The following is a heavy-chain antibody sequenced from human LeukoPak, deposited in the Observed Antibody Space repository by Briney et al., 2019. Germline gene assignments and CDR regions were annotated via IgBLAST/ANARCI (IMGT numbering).Heavy chain of an antibody. CDR1: GFTFTNYW. CDR2: VDGGGTGT. V-gene: IGHV3-74*01. Sequence: GGSLRLSCGASGFTFTNYWMHWVHQAPGKGLVWVSRVDGGGTGTSYADSVKGRFTISRDNAKNTVYLQMNSLRAEDTAVYYCTTTFEFWGQGTLATVSS. J-gene: IGHJ4*02. CDR3: TTTFEF. D-gene: IGHD2/OR15-2a*01.